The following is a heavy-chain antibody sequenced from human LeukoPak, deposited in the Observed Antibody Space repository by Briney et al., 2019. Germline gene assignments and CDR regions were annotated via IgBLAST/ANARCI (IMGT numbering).Heavy chain of an antibody. CDR3: AKNSVRSGYYYAY. D-gene: IGHD3-22*01. CDR1: GFTFSSYA. J-gene: IGHJ4*02. CDR2: ISSSGGST. Sequence: GGSLRLSCAASGFTFSSYAMSWVRQAPGKGLEWVSAISSSGGSTYYTDSMKGRCTISRDNAKNTLFLQMNSLRAEDTAVYYCAKNSVRSGYYYAYWGQGTLVTVSS. V-gene: IGHV3-23*01.